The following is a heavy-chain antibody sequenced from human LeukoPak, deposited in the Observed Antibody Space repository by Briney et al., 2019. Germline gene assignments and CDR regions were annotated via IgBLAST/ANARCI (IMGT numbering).Heavy chain of an antibody. J-gene: IGHJ6*03. CDR2: ISAYNGNT. V-gene: IGHV1-18*01. CDR3: ARSDSSGRYGGYFYYYMDV. Sequence: ASVTVSCKASGYTFTVYGISWVRQAPGQGLEWMGWISAYNGNTNYAQKVQGRVTMTTDTSTSTAYMELRSLTSDDTAMYYCARSDSSGRYGGYFYYYMDVWGKGTTVTVSS. CDR1: GYTFTVYG. D-gene: IGHD6-19*01.